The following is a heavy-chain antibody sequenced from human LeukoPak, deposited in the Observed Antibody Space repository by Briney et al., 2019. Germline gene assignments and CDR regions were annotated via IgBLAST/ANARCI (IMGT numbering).Heavy chain of an antibody. CDR2: IKYDGNEE. J-gene: IGHJ4*02. Sequence: GGSLRLSCAASGFTFSSYWMSWMRQAPGKGLEWVANIKYDGNEEYYVDSVRGRFTISRDNAKNSLYLQLNSLRVEDTAVYYCKSGGAAPGSFDYLGQGTLVTVSP. CDR1: GFTFSSYW. D-gene: IGHD1-1*01. CDR3: KSGGAAPGSFDY. V-gene: IGHV3-7*01.